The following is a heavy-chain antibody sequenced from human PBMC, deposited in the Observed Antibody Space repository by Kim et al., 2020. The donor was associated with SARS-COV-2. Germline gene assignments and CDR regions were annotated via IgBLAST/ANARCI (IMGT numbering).Heavy chain of an antibody. CDR1: GGSISSYY. CDR2: IYYSGST. V-gene: IGHV4-59*01. D-gene: IGHD6-19*01. CDR3: ARDPIAVAGTDRDAFDI. J-gene: IGHJ3*02. Sequence: SETLSLTCTVSGGSISSYYWSWIRQPPGKGLEWIGYIYYSGSTNYNPALKSGVTISVDTSKNQSTLKLSTGTAADMAVYYCARDPIAVAGTDRDAFDIWGQGTMVTVSS.